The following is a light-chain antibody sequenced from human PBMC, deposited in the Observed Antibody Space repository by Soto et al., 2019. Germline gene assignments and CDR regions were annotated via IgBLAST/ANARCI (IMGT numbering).Light chain of an antibody. CDR3: QQYGSSPQLT. CDR2: GAS. J-gene: IGKJ4*01. V-gene: IGKV3-20*01. Sequence: EIVMTQSPATLSVSPGERATLSCRASQTISSNLAWYQQKPGQAPRLLIYGASSRATGIPARFSGSGSGTDFTLTISRLEPEDFAVYYCQQYGSSPQLTFGGGTRVEI. CDR1: QTISSN.